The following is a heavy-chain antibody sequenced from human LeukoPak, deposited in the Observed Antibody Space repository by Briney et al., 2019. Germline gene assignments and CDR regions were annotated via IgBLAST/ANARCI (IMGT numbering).Heavy chain of an antibody. CDR1: GFTFSSYA. V-gene: IGHV3-30-3*01. Sequence: GGSLRLSCAASGFTFSSYAMHWVRQAPGKGLEWVAVISYDGSNKYYADSVKGRFTISRDNSKNTLYLQMNSLRAEDTAVYYCARVRRDSYGYRSFSEAFDIWGQGTMVTVSS. CDR2: ISYDGSNK. D-gene: IGHD5-18*01. J-gene: IGHJ3*02. CDR3: ARVRRDSYGYRSFSEAFDI.